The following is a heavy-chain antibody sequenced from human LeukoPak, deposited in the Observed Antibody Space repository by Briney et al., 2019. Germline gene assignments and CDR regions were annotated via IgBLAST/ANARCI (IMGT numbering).Heavy chain of an antibody. CDR2: INYSGST. CDR3: ARERDWEVELQRVFDY. CDR1: GGSISSGGHY. D-gene: IGHD1-7*01. J-gene: IGHJ4*02. V-gene: IGHV4-31*03. Sequence: SETLSLTCTVSGGSISSGGHYWSWLRQHPGKGLEWIGYINYSGSTYYNPSLKSRVTISVDTSQNQFSLKLSSVTAADTAVYYCARERDWEVELQRVFDYWGQGTLVTVSS.